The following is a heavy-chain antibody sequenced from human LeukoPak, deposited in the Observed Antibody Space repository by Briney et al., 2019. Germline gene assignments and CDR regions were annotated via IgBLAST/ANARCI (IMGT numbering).Heavy chain of an antibody. CDR3: ARPGDYGDHGPRGAYYMDV. D-gene: IGHD4-17*01. Sequence: SETLSLTCTVSGGSISSSSYYWGWIRQPPGKGLEWIGSIYYSGSTYYNPSLKSRVTISVDTSKNQFSLKLSSVTAADTAVYYCARPGDYGDHGPRGAYYMDVWGKGTTVTISS. CDR2: IYYSGST. CDR1: GGSISSSSYY. J-gene: IGHJ6*03. V-gene: IGHV4-39*01.